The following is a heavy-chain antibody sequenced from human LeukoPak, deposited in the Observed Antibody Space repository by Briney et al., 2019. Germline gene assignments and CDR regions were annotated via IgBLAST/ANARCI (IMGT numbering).Heavy chain of an antibody. D-gene: IGHD4-23*01. CDR2: INPNSGGI. Sequence: ASVKVSCKASGFTFSDYYIHWVRQAPGQGLEWMGWINPNSGGINYAQKFLGRVTMTRDTSINTAYMELSSLRSDDTAVYYCARLDYSGNYYDTLWTSGAKGPHSPSP. CDR3: ARLDYSGNYYDTLWTS. J-gene: IGHJ6*02. V-gene: IGHV1-2*02. CDR1: GFTFSDYY.